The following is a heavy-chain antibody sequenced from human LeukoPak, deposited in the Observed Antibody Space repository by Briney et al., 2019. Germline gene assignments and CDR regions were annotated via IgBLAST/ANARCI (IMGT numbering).Heavy chain of an antibody. J-gene: IGHJ4*02. CDR3: AKDPGDS. CDR2: ITGSGCST. Sequence: GGSLRLSCAASGFTFSTYAMSWVRQAPGKGVECVSGITGSGCSTYYADSVKARFTISRDNSKNMLYLQMNSLRAEDTAIYYCAKDPGDSWGQGTLVTVSS. V-gene: IGHV3-23*01. CDR1: GFTFSTYA. D-gene: IGHD1-1*01.